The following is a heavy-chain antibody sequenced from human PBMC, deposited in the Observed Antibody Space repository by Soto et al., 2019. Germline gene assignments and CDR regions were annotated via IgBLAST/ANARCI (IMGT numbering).Heavy chain of an antibody. CDR1: GFTFNIYA. CDR3: ARGYCTSSACHWNFDY. V-gene: IGHV3-23*01. CDR2: ISVGGAST. J-gene: IGHJ4*02. D-gene: IGHD2-8*02. Sequence: EVQLLESGGGLGQPGGSMRLSCAASGFTFNIYAMSWVRQAAGKGLEWVSGISVGGASTYYADSVKGRFTISRDDSKNTLYLQMNSLRAEDTAVYYCARGYCTSSACHWNFDYWGQGTLVTVSS.